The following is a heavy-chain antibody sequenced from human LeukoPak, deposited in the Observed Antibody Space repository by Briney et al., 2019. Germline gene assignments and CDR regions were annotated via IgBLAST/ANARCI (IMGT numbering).Heavy chain of an antibody. Sequence: ASVKVSCKASGYTFTSYGISWARQAPGQGLEWMGWISAYNGNTDYAQKLQGRVTMTTDTSTSTAYMELRSLRSDDTAVYYCARVSIAAAGTKFDPWGQGTLVTVSS. CDR3: ARVSIAAAGTKFDP. CDR1: GYTFTSYG. V-gene: IGHV1-18*01. CDR2: ISAYNGNT. J-gene: IGHJ5*02. D-gene: IGHD6-13*01.